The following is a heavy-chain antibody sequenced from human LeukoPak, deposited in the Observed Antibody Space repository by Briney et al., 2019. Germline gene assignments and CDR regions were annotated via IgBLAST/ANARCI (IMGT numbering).Heavy chain of an antibody. J-gene: IGHJ4*02. V-gene: IGHV3-23*01. Sequence: GGSPRLSSAASGFTFSSYAMSWVRPAPGEGLGWVSAISGSGGSTYYADSVKGRFTISRDNSKNTLYLQMNSLRAEDTAVYYCAKYGYDFWSGYYPIVDYWGQGTLVTVS. CDR3: AKYGYDFWSGYYPIVDY. D-gene: IGHD3-3*01. CDR1: GFTFSSYA. CDR2: ISGSGGST.